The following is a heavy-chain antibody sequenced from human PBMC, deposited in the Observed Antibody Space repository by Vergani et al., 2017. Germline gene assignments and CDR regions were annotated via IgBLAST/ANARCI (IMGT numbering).Heavy chain of an antibody. Sequence: EVQLVESGGGVVQPGWSLRLSCAASGFTFSGSAMHWVRQASGKGLEWVGRIRSKANSYATAYAASVKGRFTISRDDSKNTAYLQMNSLKTEDTAVYYCARSSEVMYDSSGYAFDIWGQGTMVTVSS. V-gene: IGHV3-73*01. CDR2: IRSKANSYAT. D-gene: IGHD3-22*01. J-gene: IGHJ3*02. CDR3: ARSSEVMYDSSGYAFDI. CDR1: GFTFSGSA.